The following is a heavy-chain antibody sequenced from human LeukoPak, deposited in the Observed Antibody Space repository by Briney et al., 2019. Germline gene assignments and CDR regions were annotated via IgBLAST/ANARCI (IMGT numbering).Heavy chain of an antibody. CDR2: IWYDGSNK. Sequence: RSLRLSCAASGFPFSSYGMHWVRQAPGKGLEWVAVIWYDGSNKYYADSVKGRFTISRDNSKNTLYLQMNSLRAEDTAVYYCARDFGIYSSSWYGGGYFDYWGQGTLVTVSS. CDR1: GFPFSSYG. J-gene: IGHJ4*02. D-gene: IGHD6-13*01. V-gene: IGHV3-33*01. CDR3: ARDFGIYSSSWYGGGYFDY.